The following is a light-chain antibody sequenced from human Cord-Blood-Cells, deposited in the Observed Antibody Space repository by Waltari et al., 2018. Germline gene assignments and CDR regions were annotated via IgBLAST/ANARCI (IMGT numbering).Light chain of an antibody. CDR3: QSYDSSLSVV. CDR1: SSNIGAGYD. Sequence: QSVLTQPPSVSGAPGQRVTISCTGSSSNIGAGYDVHWYQQLPVTAPKLLIYGNGNRPSGVPDRFSGSKSGTSASLAITGLQAEDEADYYCQSYDSSLSVVFGGGTKLTVL. V-gene: IGLV1-40*01. J-gene: IGLJ2*01. CDR2: GNG.